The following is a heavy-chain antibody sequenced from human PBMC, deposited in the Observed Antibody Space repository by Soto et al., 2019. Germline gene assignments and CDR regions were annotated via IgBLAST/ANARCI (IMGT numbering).Heavy chain of an antibody. Sequence: VGSLRLSCAASGFTFSSYSMNWVRQAPGKGLEWVSSISSSSSYIYYADSVKGRFTISRDNAKNSLYLQMNSLRAEDTAVYYCARDDYDFWSGEDYYYGVDVWGQGTTVTVSS. CDR1: GFTFSSYS. CDR2: ISSSSSYI. J-gene: IGHJ6*02. CDR3: ARDDYDFWSGEDYYYGVDV. V-gene: IGHV3-21*01. D-gene: IGHD3-3*01.